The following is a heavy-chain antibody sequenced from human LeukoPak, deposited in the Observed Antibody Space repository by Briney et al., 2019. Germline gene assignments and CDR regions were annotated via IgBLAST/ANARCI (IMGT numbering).Heavy chain of an antibody. Sequence: ASVKVSCKASGYTFTNYAMHWVRQAPGQTLEWMGWINAGNGNTKYSQKFQGRVTITRDTSASTAYMELSSLRSEDTAVYYCARDLGYTSIAARSFDYWGQGTLVTVSS. V-gene: IGHV1-3*01. CDR2: INAGNGNT. CDR1: GYTFTNYA. J-gene: IGHJ4*02. CDR3: ARDLGYTSIAARSFDY. D-gene: IGHD3-16*02.